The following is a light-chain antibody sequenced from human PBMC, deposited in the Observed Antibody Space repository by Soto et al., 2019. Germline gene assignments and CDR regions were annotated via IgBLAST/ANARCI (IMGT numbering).Light chain of an antibody. CDR2: DIS. CDR3: QQYKTYPVT. J-gene: IGKJ4*01. Sequence: DIQMTQSPSSLSASVGDRVTITCRASQGIPNSVAWLQQKPGKAPKSLIYDISNLQPGVPSKFRGSGSGTDFTLTISNLQPEDFATYYCQQYKTYPVTFGGGTKVEIK. CDR1: QGIPNS. V-gene: IGKV1-16*02.